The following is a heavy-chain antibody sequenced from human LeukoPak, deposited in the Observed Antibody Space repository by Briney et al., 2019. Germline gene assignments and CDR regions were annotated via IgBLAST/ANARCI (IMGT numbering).Heavy chain of an antibody. CDR1: GFTFDDYG. CDR2: ISSSGSTI. J-gene: IGHJ4*02. Sequence: PGGSLRLSCAASGFTFDDYGMSWIRQAPGKGLEWVSYISSSGSTIYYADSVKGRFTISRDNAKNSLYLQMNSLRAEDTAVYYCARYNWNYILRTFDYWGQGTLVTVSS. V-gene: IGHV3-11*04. CDR3: ARYNWNYILRTFDY. D-gene: IGHD1-7*01.